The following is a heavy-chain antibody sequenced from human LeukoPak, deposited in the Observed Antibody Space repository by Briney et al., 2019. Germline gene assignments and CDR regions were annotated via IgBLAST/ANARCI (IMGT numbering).Heavy chain of an antibody. Sequence: PGGSLRLSCAASGIAFSNHWMHWIRLAPGKGLEWVSWINNDGSYAVYADSVRARFTISRDNAKNTLYLQMNSLRPEDTAVYYCARLKFNLEYSYHMDVWGKGTTVTVSS. J-gene: IGHJ6*03. CDR2: INNDGSYA. D-gene: IGHD3-3*01. CDR3: ARLKFNLEYSYHMDV. CDR1: GIAFSNHW. V-gene: IGHV3-74*01.